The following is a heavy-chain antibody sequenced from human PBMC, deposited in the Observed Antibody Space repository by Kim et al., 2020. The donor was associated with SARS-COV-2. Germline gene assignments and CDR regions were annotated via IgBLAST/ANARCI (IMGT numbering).Heavy chain of an antibody. D-gene: IGHD1-1*01. Sequence: ASVKVSCKASGYTFTSYAMHWVRQAPGQRLEWMGWINAGNGNTKYSQKFQGRVTITRDTSASTAYMELSSLRSEDTAVYYCARASSGPRDEQPWTFDYWGQGTLVTVSS. CDR3: ARASSGPRDEQPWTFDY. V-gene: IGHV1-3*01. J-gene: IGHJ4*02. CDR2: INAGNGNT. CDR1: GYTFTSYA.